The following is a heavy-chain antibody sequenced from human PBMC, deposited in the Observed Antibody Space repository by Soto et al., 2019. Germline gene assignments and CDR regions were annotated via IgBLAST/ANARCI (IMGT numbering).Heavy chain of an antibody. J-gene: IGHJ5*02. V-gene: IGHV3-30*18. Sequence: QVQLVESGGGMVQPGRSLRLSCAASGFSFSTFGMHWVRQAPGKGLEWLAGMLYDGTNIHYADSVKGRFTISRDSSKNTGYLEMNNLRAEDTAVYFCAKDDGTGSWGQGTLVTVSS. CDR2: MLYDGTNI. D-gene: IGHD1-1*01. CDR3: AKDDGTGS. CDR1: GFSFSTFG.